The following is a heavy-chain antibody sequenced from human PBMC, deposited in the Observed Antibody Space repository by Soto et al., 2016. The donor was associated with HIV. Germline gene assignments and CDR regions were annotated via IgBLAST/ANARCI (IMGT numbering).Heavy chain of an antibody. Sequence: QVQLVQSGAEVKKPGASVTVSCKASGYTFSSYDINWVRQVTGQGLEWMGWMNPESGNTGYAQKFQGRVTFIRNTSISTASMQLSSLRSEDTAVYYCARGDYDTLTGSYFFDYWGQGTLVTVSS. CDR3: ARGDYDTLTGSYFFDY. CDR2: MNPESGNT. V-gene: IGHV1-8*01. CDR1: GYTFSSYD. D-gene: IGHD3-9*01. J-gene: IGHJ4*02.